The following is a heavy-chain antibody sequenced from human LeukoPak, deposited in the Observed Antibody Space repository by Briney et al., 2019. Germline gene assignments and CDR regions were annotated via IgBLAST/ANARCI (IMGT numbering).Heavy chain of an antibody. CDR2: ISYDGSNK. V-gene: IGHV3-30*04. CDR1: GFTFSSYE. CDR3: ARANYCDSSLGAFDI. Sequence: GGSLRLSCAASGFTFSSYEMNWVRQAPGKGLEWVAVISYDGSNKYYADSVKGRFTISRDNSKNTLYLQMNSLRAEDTAVYYCARANYCDSSLGAFDIWGQGTMVTVSS. D-gene: IGHD3-22*01. J-gene: IGHJ3*02.